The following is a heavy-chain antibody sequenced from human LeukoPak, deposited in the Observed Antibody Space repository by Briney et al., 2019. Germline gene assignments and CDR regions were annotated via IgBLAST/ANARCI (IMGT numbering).Heavy chain of an antibody. V-gene: IGHV3-7*01. J-gene: IGHJ3*02. D-gene: IGHD3-9*01. CDR2: IKQDGSEK. Sequence: PGGSLRLSCAGSGFTFRSYWMHWVRQAPGKGLEWVANIKQDGSEKYYVDSVKGRLTISRDNAYDSVYLQMNSLRDEDTAVYYCARRYFDWFVGAGGSLDIWGQGTMVTVSS. CDR1: GFTFRSYW. CDR3: ARRYFDWFVGAGGSLDI.